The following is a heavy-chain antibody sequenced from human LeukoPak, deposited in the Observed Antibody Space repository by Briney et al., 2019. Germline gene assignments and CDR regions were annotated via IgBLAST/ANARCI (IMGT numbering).Heavy chain of an antibody. CDR1: VFTVSSNY. D-gene: IGHD3-10*01. Sequence: GGSLRLSCAASVFTVSSNYMSWVRQAPGKGLEWVSFIYSAGNTYYADSVKGRFTISRDNSKNTLYLQMNSLRAEDTAVYYCARASKGSAQFDYWGQGTLVTVSS. CDR3: ARASKGSAQFDY. J-gene: IGHJ4*02. V-gene: IGHV3-53*01. CDR2: IYSAGNT.